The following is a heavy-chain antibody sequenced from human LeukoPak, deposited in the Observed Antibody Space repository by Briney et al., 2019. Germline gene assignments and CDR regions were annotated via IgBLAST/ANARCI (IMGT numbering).Heavy chain of an antibody. CDR2: IWYDGSNK. J-gene: IGHJ4*02. V-gene: IGHV3-33*01. D-gene: IGHD6-19*01. CDR3: ARGVAGMGAFDY. Sequence: GESLKISRAASGFTFSSYGMHWVRQAPGKGLEWVAVIWYDGSNKYYADSVKGRFTISRDNSKNTLYLQMNSLRAEDTAVYYCARGVAGMGAFDYWGQGTLVTVSS. CDR1: GFTFSSYG.